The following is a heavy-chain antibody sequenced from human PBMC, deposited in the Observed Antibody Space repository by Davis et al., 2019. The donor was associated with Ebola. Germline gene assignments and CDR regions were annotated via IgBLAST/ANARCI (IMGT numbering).Heavy chain of an antibody. Sequence: GESLKISCKGSGYSFTSYWIGWVRQMPGKGLEWMGIIYPGDSDTRYSPSFQGQVTISADKSISTAYLQWSSLKASDTAMYYCAREWGACSSTSCYHGMDVWGQGTTVTVSS. V-gene: IGHV5-51*01. J-gene: IGHJ6*02. CDR2: IYPGDSDT. CDR3: AREWGACSSTSCYHGMDV. D-gene: IGHD2-2*01. CDR1: GYSFTSYW.